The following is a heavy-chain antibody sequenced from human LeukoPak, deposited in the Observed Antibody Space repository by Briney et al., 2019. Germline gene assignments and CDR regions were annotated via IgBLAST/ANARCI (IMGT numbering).Heavy chain of an antibody. V-gene: IGHV3-53*01. D-gene: IGHD5-12*01. J-gene: IGHJ3*02. CDR2: ICSGGST. CDR3: ARETNSGYDAFDI. CDR1: GFTVSSNY. Sequence: GGSLRLSCAASGFTVSSNYMSWVRQAPGKGLEWVSVICSGGSTYYADSVKGRFTISRDNSKNTLYLQMNSLRAEDTAVYYCARETNSGYDAFDIWGQGTMVTVSS.